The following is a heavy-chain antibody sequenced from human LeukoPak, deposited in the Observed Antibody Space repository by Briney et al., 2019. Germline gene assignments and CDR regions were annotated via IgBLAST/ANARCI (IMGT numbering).Heavy chain of an antibody. CDR1: GGSISSYY. V-gene: IGHV4-59*08. CDR3: ARLSRGVVTTNFDY. D-gene: IGHD2-21*02. Sequence: SETLSLTCTVSGGSISSYYWSWIRQPPGKGLEWIGYIYYSGSTNYNPSLKSRVTMSVDTSKNQFSLRLNSVTAADTAVYYCARLSRGVVTTNFDYWGQGTLVTVSS. CDR2: IYYSGST. J-gene: IGHJ4*02.